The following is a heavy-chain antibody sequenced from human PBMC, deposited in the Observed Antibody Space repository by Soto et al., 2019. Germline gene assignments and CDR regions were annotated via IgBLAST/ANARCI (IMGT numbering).Heavy chain of an antibody. CDR2: ISYDGSNK. CDR3: AKERSSSSWYQGRYYYGMDV. CDR1: GFTFSSYG. V-gene: IGHV3-30*18. J-gene: IGHJ6*02. Sequence: LGGSLRLSCAASGFTFSSYGMHWVRQAPGKGLEWVAVISYDGSNKYYADSVKGRFTISRDNSKNTLYLQMNSLRAEDTAVYYCAKERSSSSWYQGRYYYGMDVWGQGTTVTVSS. D-gene: IGHD6-13*01.